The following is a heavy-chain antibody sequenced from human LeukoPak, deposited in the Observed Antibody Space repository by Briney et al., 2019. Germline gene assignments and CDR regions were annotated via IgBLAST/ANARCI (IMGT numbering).Heavy chain of an antibody. V-gene: IGHV3-23*01. CDR3: AKDHYDILTGYYIPNWFDP. Sequence: GGSLRLSCAASGFTFSSYAMSWVRQAPGKGLEWVSAISGSGGSTYYADSVKGRFTISRDNSKNTLYLQMNSLRAEDTAVYYCAKDHYDILTGYYIPNWFDPWGQGTLVTVSS. J-gene: IGHJ5*02. CDR1: GFTFSSYA. D-gene: IGHD3-9*01. CDR2: ISGSGGST.